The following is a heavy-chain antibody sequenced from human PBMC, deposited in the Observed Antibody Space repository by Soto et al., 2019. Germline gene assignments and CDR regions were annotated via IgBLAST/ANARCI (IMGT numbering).Heavy chain of an antibody. Sequence: GESLKISCKGSGYSFTSYWIGWVRQMPGKGLEWMGIIYPGDSDTRYSPSFQGQVTISADKSISTAYLQWSSLKASDTAMYYCARQDIRYFDWSQVEGFDYWGQGTLVTVSS. CDR2: IYPGDSDT. V-gene: IGHV5-51*01. CDR1: GYSFTSYW. CDR3: ARQDIRYFDWSQVEGFDY. D-gene: IGHD3-9*01. J-gene: IGHJ4*02.